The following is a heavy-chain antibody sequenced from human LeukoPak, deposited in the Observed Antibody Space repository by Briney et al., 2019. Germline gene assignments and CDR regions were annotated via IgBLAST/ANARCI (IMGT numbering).Heavy chain of an antibody. J-gene: IGHJ4*02. CDR3: ARKVDYGDRTADFDY. CDR1: GFTFSDYY. V-gene: IGHV3-11*04. Sequence: GGSLRLSCEASGFTFSDYYMSWIRQAPGKGLEWVSYISSSGSTIYYADSVKGRFTISRDNSKNTLYLQMNSLRAEDTAVYYCARKVDYGDRTADFDYWGQGTLVTVSS. CDR2: ISSSGSTI. D-gene: IGHD4-17*01.